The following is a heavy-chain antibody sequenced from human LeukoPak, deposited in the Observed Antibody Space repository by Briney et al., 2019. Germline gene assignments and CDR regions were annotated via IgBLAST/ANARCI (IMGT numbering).Heavy chain of an antibody. V-gene: IGHV1-18*01. CDR2: ISAYNGNR. J-gene: IGHJ4*02. CDR1: GYSFTSFV. D-gene: IGHD3/OR15-3a*01. Sequence: ASVKVSCKTSGYSFTSFVISWVRQAPGQGLEWMGWISAYNGNRRSAQKFQGRVSMTTDTSTSTAYMELRSLRFDDTAVFYCVRDLGVDTSLIFFDFWGQGTLVTVSS. CDR3: VRDLGVDTSLIFFDF.